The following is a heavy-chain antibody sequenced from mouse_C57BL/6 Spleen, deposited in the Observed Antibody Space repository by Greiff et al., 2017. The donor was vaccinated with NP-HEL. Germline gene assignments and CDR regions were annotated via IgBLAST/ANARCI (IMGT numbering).Heavy chain of an antibody. V-gene: IGHV5-17*01. CDR1: GFTFSDYG. J-gene: IGHJ1*03. CDR2: ISSGSSTI. D-gene: IGHD1-1*01. Sequence: EVKLMESGGGLVKPGGSLKLSCAASGFTFSDYGMHWVRQAPEKGLEWVAYISSGSSTIYYADTVKGRFTISRDNAKNTLFLQMTSLRSEDTAMYYCARSFSFVVATRYWYFDVWGTGTTVTVSS. CDR3: ARSFSFVVATRYWYFDV.